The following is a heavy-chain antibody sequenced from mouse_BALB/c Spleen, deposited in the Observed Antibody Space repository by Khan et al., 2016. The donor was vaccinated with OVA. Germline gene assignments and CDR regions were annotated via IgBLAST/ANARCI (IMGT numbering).Heavy chain of an antibody. V-gene: IGHV1S132*01. D-gene: IGHD2-1*01. CDR3: ERGYFGNYEFAY. J-gene: IGHJ3*01. CDR2: IFPGTGTT. Sequence: QVQLQQSEAELVKPGASVKLSCKTSGYTFTNYWIQWIKQRPGQGLEWIGEIFPGTGTTYYNENFKGKATLTIDTSSTTAYMQLSSLTSEDSAVYFCERGYFGNYEFAYWGQGTLVTVSA. CDR1: GYTFTNYW.